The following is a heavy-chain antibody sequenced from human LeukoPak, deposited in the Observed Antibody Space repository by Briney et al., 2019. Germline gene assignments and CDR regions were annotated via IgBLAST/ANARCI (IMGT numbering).Heavy chain of an antibody. CDR2: IYYSGST. D-gene: IGHD6-19*01. CDR3: ARCARGWYDEYYFDY. V-gene: IGHV4-59*08. Sequence: PSETLSLTCTVSGGSISSYYWSWIRQPPGKGLEWIGYIYYSGSTNYNPSLKSRVTISVDTSKNQFSLKLSSVTAADTAVYYCARCARGWYDEYYFDYWGQGTLVTVSS. CDR1: GGSISSYY. J-gene: IGHJ4*02.